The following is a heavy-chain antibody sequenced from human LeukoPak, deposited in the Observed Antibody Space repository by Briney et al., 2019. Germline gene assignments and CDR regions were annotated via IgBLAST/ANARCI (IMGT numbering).Heavy chain of an antibody. J-gene: IGHJ4*02. D-gene: IGHD3-10*01. CDR3: AGSATMVRGVIFDY. Sequence: GASVKVSCKASGYSFTSYGITWVRQAPGQGLEWMGWINPYNGNTNYAQKLQGRVTMTTDTSTSTAYMDLRSLRSDDTAVYYCAGSATMVRGVIFDYWGQGTLVTVSS. V-gene: IGHV1-18*01. CDR1: GYSFTSYG. CDR2: INPYNGNT.